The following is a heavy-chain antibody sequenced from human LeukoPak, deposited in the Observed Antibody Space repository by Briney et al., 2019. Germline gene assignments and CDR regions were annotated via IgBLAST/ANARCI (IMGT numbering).Heavy chain of an antibody. Sequence: GGSLRLSCAASGFTFSSYAMSWVRQAPGKGLEWVSGVSGSGGSTYYADSVKGRFTISRGNSKNTLYLQMNSLRAEDTAVYYCAKDLDIVATITENWGQGTLVTVSS. CDR3: AKDLDIVATITEN. CDR2: VSGSGGST. CDR1: GFTFSSYA. V-gene: IGHV3-23*01. D-gene: IGHD5-12*01. J-gene: IGHJ4*02.